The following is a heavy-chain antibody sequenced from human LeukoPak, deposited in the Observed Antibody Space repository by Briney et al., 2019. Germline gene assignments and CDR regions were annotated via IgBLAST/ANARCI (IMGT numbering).Heavy chain of an antibody. J-gene: IGHJ6*03. CDR1: EYTFTSYY. CDR2: INPSGGST. D-gene: IGHD3-10*01. Sequence: ASVKVSCKASEYTFTSYYMHWVRQAPGQGLEWMGIINPSGGSTSYAQKFQGRVTMTRNTSISTAYMELSSLRSEDTAVYYCARGGGFGELLYYYYMDVWGKGTTVTVSS. CDR3: ARGGGFGELLYYYYMDV. V-gene: IGHV1-46*01.